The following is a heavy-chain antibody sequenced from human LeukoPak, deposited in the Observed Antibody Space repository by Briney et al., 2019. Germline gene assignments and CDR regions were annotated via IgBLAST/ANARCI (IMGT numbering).Heavy chain of an antibody. D-gene: IGHD3-10*01. CDR2: ISYDGSNK. J-gene: IGHJ4*02. CDR3: ARYNYGSGSYPDY. Sequence: PGGSLRLSCAASGFTFSSYAMHWVRQAPGKGLEWVAVISYDGSNKYYADSVKGRFTISRDNSKNTLYLQMNSLRAEDTAVYYCARYNYGSGSYPDYWGQGTLVTVSS. CDR1: GFTFSSYA. V-gene: IGHV3-30*04.